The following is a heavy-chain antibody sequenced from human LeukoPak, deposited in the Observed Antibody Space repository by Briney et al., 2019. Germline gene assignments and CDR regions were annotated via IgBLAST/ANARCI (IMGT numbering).Heavy chain of an antibody. CDR1: GFTFDDYG. CDR3: ASGPYYDFWSGSPPSYYYYMDV. Sequence: GGSLRLSCAASGFTFDDYGMSRVRQAPGKGLEWVSGINWNGGSTGYADSVKGRFTISRDNAKNSLYLQMNSLRAEDTALYYCASGPYYDFWSGSPPSYYYYMDVWGKGATVTVSS. D-gene: IGHD3-3*01. CDR2: INWNGGST. J-gene: IGHJ6*03. V-gene: IGHV3-20*04.